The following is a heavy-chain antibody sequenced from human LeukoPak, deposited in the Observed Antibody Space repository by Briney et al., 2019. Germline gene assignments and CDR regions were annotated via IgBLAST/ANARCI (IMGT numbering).Heavy chain of an antibody. Sequence: ASVKVSCKASGYTFTGYYMHWVRQAPGQGLEWMGWINPNSGGTNYAQKFQGRVTMTRDTSISTAYMELSRLRSDDTAVYYCARDRGYDSSGYYLFDYCGQGTLVTVSS. J-gene: IGHJ4*02. D-gene: IGHD3-22*01. CDR1: GYTFTGYY. CDR3: ARDRGYDSSGYYLFDY. V-gene: IGHV1-2*02. CDR2: INPNSGGT.